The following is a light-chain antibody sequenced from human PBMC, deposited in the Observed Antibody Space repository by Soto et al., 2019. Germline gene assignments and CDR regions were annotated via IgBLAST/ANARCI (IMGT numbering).Light chain of an antibody. CDR1: QGVRNY. V-gene: IGKV1-27*01. CDR2: AAS. J-gene: IGKJ3*01. Sequence: DIQRTQSPSALSASVGDRVTITCRASQGVRNYLAWYQQKPGKVPSLLIYAASTLQSGVPSRFSGSGSGTDFTLTISSLQPEDVATYYCQKYDSVPFTFGPGTKVDFK. CDR3: QKYDSVPFT.